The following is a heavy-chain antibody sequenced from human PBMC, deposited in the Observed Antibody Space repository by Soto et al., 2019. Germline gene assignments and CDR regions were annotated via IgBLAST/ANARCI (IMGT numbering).Heavy chain of an antibody. Sequence: PGGSLRLSCAASGFTFSSCAMHWVRQAPGKGLEWVALISYDGSNKYYADSVKGRFTISRDNSKNTLYLQMNSLRAEDTAVYYCARDRGDFWSGPVEYFQHWGQGTLVTVSS. J-gene: IGHJ1*01. V-gene: IGHV3-30-3*01. CDR1: GFTFSSCA. CDR2: ISYDGSNK. CDR3: ARDRGDFWSGPVEYFQH. D-gene: IGHD3-3*01.